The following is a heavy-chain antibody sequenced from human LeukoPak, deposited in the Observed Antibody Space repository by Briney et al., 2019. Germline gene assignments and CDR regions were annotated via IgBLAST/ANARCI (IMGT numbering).Heavy chain of an antibody. CDR2: IGTAGDT. D-gene: IGHD5-18*01. V-gene: IGHV3-13*01. CDR3: AREGPGYSYALDY. CDR1: GFTFSSYD. Sequence: GGSLRLSCAASGFTFSSYDMHWVRHATGKGLEWVSAIGTAGDTYYPGSVKGRFTISRENAKNSLYLQMNSLRAGDTAVYYCAREGPGYSYALDYWGQGTLVTVSS. J-gene: IGHJ4*02.